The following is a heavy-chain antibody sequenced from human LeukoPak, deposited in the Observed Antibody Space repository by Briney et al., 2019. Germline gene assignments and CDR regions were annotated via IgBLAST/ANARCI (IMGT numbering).Heavy chain of an antibody. Sequence: PSETLSLTCTVSGGSISSYYWSWIRQPPGKGLEWIGYNYYSGSTNYNPSLKSRVTISADTSKNQFSLKLSSVTAADTAVYYCARGAYSSSWYLWGQGTLVTVSS. CDR3: ARGAYSSSWYL. J-gene: IGHJ5*02. CDR2: NYYSGST. D-gene: IGHD6-13*01. CDR1: GGSISSYY. V-gene: IGHV4-59*01.